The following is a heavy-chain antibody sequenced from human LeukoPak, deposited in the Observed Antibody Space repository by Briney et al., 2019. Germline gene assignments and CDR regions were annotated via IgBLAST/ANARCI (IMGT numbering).Heavy chain of an antibody. Sequence: GGSLRLSCTASGFTFNSYAMHWVRQAPGKGLEWVAVISYDGNNKYYADSVKGRFTISRDNSKNTLYLQMNSLRAEDTAVYYCAKDPAPTIFGVVTMYYFDYWGQGTLVTVS. CDR1: GFTFNSYA. D-gene: IGHD3-3*01. CDR3: AKDPAPTIFGVVTMYYFDY. CDR2: ISYDGNNK. J-gene: IGHJ4*02. V-gene: IGHV3-30-3*01.